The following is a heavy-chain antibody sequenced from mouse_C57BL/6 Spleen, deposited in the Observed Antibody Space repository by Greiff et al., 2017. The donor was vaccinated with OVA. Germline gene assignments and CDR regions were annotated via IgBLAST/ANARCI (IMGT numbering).Heavy chain of an antibody. J-gene: IGHJ4*01. CDR1: GYSFTDYN. Sequence: EVKLMESGPELVKPGASVKISCKASGYSFTDYNMNWVKQSNGKSLEWIGVINPNYGTTSYNQKFKGKATLTVDQSSSTAYMQLNSLTSEDSAVYYCASSTMVYYYAMDYWGQGTSVTVSS. CDR3: ASSTMVYYYAMDY. V-gene: IGHV1-39*01. CDR2: INPNYGTT. D-gene: IGHD2-2*01.